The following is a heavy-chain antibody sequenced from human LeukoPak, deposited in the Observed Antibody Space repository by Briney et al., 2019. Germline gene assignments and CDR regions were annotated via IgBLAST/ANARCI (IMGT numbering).Heavy chain of an antibody. CDR2: ITGSGDGT. CDR1: GFTFSNYA. J-gene: IGHJ4*02. CDR3: VKGFVHPTYYFDY. V-gene: IGHV3-23*01. D-gene: IGHD3-10*01. Sequence: GGSLRLSCAASGFTFSNYAMMWVRQAPGKRLEWVSSITGSGDGTYYADTVRGRFTISRDNSENTLYLQLNSLRADDTAVYFCVKGFVHPTYYFDYWGQGTLVTVSS.